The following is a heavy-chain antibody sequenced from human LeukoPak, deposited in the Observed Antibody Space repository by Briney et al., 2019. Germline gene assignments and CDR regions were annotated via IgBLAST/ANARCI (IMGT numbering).Heavy chain of an antibody. J-gene: IGHJ4*02. CDR3: ARVTRYSSSWRSLYYFDY. CDR1: GYTFTSYG. V-gene: IGHV1-18*01. Sequence: ASVKVSCKASGYTFTSYGISWVRQAPGQGLEWMGWISAYNGNTNYAQKLQGRVTMTTDTSTSTAYMELRSLRSDDTAVYYCARVTRYSSSWRSLYYFDYWGQGTLVTVSS. D-gene: IGHD6-13*01. CDR2: ISAYNGNT.